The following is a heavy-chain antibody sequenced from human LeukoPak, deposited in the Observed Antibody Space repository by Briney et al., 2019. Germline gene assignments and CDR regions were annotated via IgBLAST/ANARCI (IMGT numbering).Heavy chain of an antibody. Sequence: GGSLRLSCAASGFTIDDYAMHWVRQAPGKGLEWVSGISWNSGSIGYADSVKGRFTISRDNAKNSLYLQMNSLRAEDMALYYCAKASYEGAFDIWGQGTMVTVSS. CDR3: AKASYEGAFDI. D-gene: IGHD5-12*01. CDR1: GFTIDDYA. V-gene: IGHV3-9*03. CDR2: ISWNSGSI. J-gene: IGHJ3*02.